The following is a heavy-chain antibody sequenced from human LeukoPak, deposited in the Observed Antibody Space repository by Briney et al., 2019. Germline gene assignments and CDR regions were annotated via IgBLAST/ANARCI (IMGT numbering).Heavy chain of an antibody. CDR1: GFTFSSYW. Sequence: PGGSLRLSCAASGFTFSSYWMSWVRQAPGKGLEWVANIKQDGSEKYYVDSVKGRFTISRDNAKNSLYLQMNSLRAEDTAVYYCARVPREYQLLWSDWFDPWGQGTLVTVSS. V-gene: IGHV3-7*03. CDR3: ARVPREYQLLWSDWFDP. CDR2: IKQDGSEK. J-gene: IGHJ5*02. D-gene: IGHD2-2*01.